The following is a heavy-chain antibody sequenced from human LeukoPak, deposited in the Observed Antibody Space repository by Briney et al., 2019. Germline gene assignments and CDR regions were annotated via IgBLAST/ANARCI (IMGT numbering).Heavy chain of an antibody. Sequence: SETLSLTCTVSGGSISSYYWNWIRQSPGKGLEWIGYIYYSGSTNYNPSLKSRVTISVDTSKNQFSLRLTSVTAADTAVYYCAKEGPEGRYYFDSWGQGTLVTVSS. V-gene: IGHV4-59*01. D-gene: IGHD1-14*01. CDR3: AKEGPEGRYYFDS. J-gene: IGHJ4*02. CDR1: GGSISSYY. CDR2: IYYSGST.